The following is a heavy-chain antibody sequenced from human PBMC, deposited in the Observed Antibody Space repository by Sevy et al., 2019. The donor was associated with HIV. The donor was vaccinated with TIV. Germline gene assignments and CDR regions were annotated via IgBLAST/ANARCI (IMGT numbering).Heavy chain of an antibody. V-gene: IGHV1-69*06. CDR3: ARGAPAYDFWSGYYYFDY. Sequence: SVKVSCKASGGTFSSYAISWVRQAPGQGLEWMGGIIPIFGTANYAQKFQGRVTITADKSTSTAYMELSSLRSEDTAVYYCARGAPAYDFWSGYYYFDYWGKGTLVT. D-gene: IGHD3-3*01. CDR1: GGTFSSYA. J-gene: IGHJ4*02. CDR2: IIPIFGTA.